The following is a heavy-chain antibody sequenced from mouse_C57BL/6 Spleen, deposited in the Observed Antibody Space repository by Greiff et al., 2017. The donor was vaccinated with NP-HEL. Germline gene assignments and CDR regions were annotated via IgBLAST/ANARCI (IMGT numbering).Heavy chain of an antibody. CDR1: GFSLTSYG. J-gene: IGHJ4*01. CDR2: IWGGGST. D-gene: IGHD1-1*01. Sequence: QVQLKQSGPGLVAPSQSLSITCTVSGFSLTSYGVAWVRQPPGKGLEWLGVIWGGGSTNYNSALMSSLSISKDTSKSQVILKMNSLQTDDTDMYYSAKMHGRSCYAMDYWGQGTSVTVSS. V-gene: IGHV2-9*01. CDR3: AKMHGRSCYAMDY.